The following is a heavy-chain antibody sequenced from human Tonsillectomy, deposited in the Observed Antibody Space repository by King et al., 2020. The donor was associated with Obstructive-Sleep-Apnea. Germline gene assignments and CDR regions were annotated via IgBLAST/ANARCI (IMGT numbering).Heavy chain of an antibody. CDR2: ISYDGSNK. CDR1: GFTFSSYA. Sequence: VQLVESGGGVVQPGRSLRLSCAASGFTFSSYAMHWVRQAPGKGLEWVAVISYDGSNKYYADSVKGRFTISRDNSKYTLYLQMNSQRAEDTAVYYCAREYGSGNYYNVRYYYGMDVWGQGTTVTVSS. V-gene: IGHV3-30*04. D-gene: IGHD3-10*01. CDR3: AREYGSGNYYNVRYYYGMDV. J-gene: IGHJ6*02.